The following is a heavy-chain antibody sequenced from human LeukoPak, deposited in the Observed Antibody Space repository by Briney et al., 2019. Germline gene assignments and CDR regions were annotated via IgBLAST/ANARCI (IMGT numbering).Heavy chain of an antibody. V-gene: IGHV3-21*01. Sequence: GGSLRLSCAASGFTFSSYSMNWVRQAPGKGLEWVSSISSSSSYIYYADSLKGRFTISRDNAKNSLYLQMNSLRAEDTAVYYCAGDLIRPDTYCSGGRCHIDYWGQGTLVTVYS. CDR2: ISSSSSYI. CDR1: GFTFSSYS. J-gene: IGHJ4*02. CDR3: AGDLIRPDTYCSGGRCHIDY. D-gene: IGHD2-15*01.